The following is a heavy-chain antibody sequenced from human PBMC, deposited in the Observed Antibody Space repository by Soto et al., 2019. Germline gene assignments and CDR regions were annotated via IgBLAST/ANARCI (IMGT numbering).Heavy chain of an antibody. CDR1: GYSFTNYL. D-gene: IGHD3-9*01. J-gene: IGHJ4*01. Sequence: GESLKVRCKGSGYSFTNYLVNWVSQMPGKGLEWMGRIDPSDSYTNYSPSFQGHVTISADKSISTAYLQWSSLKASDTAMYYCARERQILTSYYPFDFRAQETLFPAPQ. CDR3: ARERQILTSYYPFDF. V-gene: IGHV5-10-1*01. CDR2: IDPSDSYT.